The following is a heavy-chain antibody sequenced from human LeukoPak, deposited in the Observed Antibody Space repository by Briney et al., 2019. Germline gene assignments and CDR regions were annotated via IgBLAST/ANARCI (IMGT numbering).Heavy chain of an antibody. D-gene: IGHD6-25*01. J-gene: IGHJ6*03. Sequence: SGTLSLTCSVSGGPLTSAHWWSGVRQSPGKGLEWKGELYHTGNNNYNPSLKRRLSISLDTSKNQFSLILTSVTAADTAVYFCARDANGSDLHYYHMDVWGKGTTVTVSS. CDR3: ARDANGSDLHYYHMDV. CDR2: LYHTGNN. CDR1: GGPLTSAHW. V-gene: IGHV4-4*02.